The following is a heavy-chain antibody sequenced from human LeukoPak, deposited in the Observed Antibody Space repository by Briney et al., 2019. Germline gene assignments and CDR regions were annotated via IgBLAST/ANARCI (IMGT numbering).Heavy chain of an antibody. CDR1: GFTFSSYS. D-gene: IGHD3-22*01. Sequence: PGGSLRLSCAASGFTFSSYSMNWVRQAPGKGLEWVSSISSSSSYIYYADSVKGRFTISRDNAKNSLYLQMNSLRAEDTAVYYCAKGYYDSSGYQAFGNYWGQGTLVTVSS. J-gene: IGHJ4*02. CDR2: ISSSSSYI. V-gene: IGHV3-21*01. CDR3: AKGYYDSSGYQAFGNY.